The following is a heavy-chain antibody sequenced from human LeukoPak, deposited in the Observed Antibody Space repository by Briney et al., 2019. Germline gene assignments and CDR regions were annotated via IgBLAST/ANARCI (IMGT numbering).Heavy chain of an antibody. Sequence: GGSLRLSCAASGFTFSSHWMHWVRQAPGKGLVWVSRIHSDGSATNYAESVKGRFTISRDNSKNTLYIQMRSLRAEDTAVYYCVKGQGGYTIKSPFDYWGQGTLVTVSS. CDR1: GFTFSSHW. CDR2: IHSDGSAT. CDR3: VKGQGGYTIKSPFDY. V-gene: IGHV3-74*01. J-gene: IGHJ4*02. D-gene: IGHD5-12*01.